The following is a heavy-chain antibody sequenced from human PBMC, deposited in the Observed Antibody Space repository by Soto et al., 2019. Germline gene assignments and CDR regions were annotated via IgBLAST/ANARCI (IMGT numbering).Heavy chain of an antibody. CDR2: ISVDNGRT. D-gene: IGHD3-22*01. J-gene: IGHJ4*02. CDR1: GYTFRNHG. V-gene: IGHV1-18*01. CDR3: ARGAAGSYYETTTFYYSYFDY. Sequence: ASVKVSCKASGYTFRNHGISWVRQAPGQGLEWIGWISVDNGRTKYSENFQGRVTMTADTATTTVYMELRSLTSDDTAVFYCARGAAGSYYETTTFYYSYFDYCDQRTTLTVSS.